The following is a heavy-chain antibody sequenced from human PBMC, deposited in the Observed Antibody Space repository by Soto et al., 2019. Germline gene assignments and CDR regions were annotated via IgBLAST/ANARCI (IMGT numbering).Heavy chain of an antibody. J-gene: IGHJ6*02. D-gene: IGHD6-6*01. Sequence: QVQLVQSGAEVKKPGASVKVSCKASGYTFTGYYMHWVRQAPGQGLEWMGWINPNSGGTNYAQKFQGWVTMTRDTSISTAYMELSRLRSHDTAVYYCARDLGSSGYYGMDVWGQGTTVTVSS. CDR1: GYTFTGYY. CDR3: ARDLGSSGYYGMDV. V-gene: IGHV1-2*04. CDR2: INPNSGGT.